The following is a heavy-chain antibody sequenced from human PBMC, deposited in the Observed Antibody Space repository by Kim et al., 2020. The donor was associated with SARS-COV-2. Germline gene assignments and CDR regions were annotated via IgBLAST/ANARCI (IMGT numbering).Heavy chain of an antibody. D-gene: IGHD1-26*01. CDR1: GGSFSGYY. CDR2: INHSGST. Sequence: SETLSLTCAVYGGSFSGYYWSWIRQPPGKGLEWIGEINHSGSTNYNPSLKSRVTISVDTSKNQFSLKLSSVTAADTAVYYCARDAVGATYTGDYWGQGTLVIVSS. CDR3: ARDAVGATYTGDY. V-gene: IGHV4-34*01. J-gene: IGHJ4*02.